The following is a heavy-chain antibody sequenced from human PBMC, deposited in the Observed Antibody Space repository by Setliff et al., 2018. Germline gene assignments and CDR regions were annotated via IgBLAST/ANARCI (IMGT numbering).Heavy chain of an antibody. Sequence: PGGSLRLSCAASGFTFSRYWMSWVRQAPGEGLEWVANIKQDGSEKYYVDSVKGRFTISRDNAKNSLYLQMNSLRAEDTAVYYCARDHVYGSQYYYYYYGMDVWGQGTTVTVSS. J-gene: IGHJ6*02. D-gene: IGHD3-10*01. V-gene: IGHV3-7*01. CDR2: IKQDGSEK. CDR3: ARDHVYGSQYYYYYYGMDV. CDR1: GFTFSRYW.